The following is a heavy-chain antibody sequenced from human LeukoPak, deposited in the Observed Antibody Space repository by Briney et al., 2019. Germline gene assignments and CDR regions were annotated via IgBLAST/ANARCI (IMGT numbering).Heavy chain of an antibody. D-gene: IGHD3-10*02. CDR1: GFTFSSYS. V-gene: IGHV3-48*01. Sequence: GGSLRLSCAASGFTFSSYSMNWVRQAPGKGLEWVSYISHSSSTIYYADSVKGRFTISRDNAKKSLYLQMNSLRAEDPAVYYCAELGITMIGGVWGKGTTVTISS. CDR2: ISHSSSTI. J-gene: IGHJ6*03. CDR3: AELGITMIGGV.